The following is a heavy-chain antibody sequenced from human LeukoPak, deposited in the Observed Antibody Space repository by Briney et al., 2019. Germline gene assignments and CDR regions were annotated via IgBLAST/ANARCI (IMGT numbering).Heavy chain of an antibody. CDR1: GYTFTTYG. CDR2: ISAYNGNT. Sequence: ASVKVSCKASGYTFTTYGISWVRQSPGQGLEWMGWISAYNGNTDYAHKLQVRVTITTDTSPSTAYMELRSLSSDDTAVYYCARTSMATIKQHFDYWGQGTLVTVSS. V-gene: IGHV1-18*01. D-gene: IGHD5-24*01. CDR3: ARTSMATIKQHFDY. J-gene: IGHJ4*02.